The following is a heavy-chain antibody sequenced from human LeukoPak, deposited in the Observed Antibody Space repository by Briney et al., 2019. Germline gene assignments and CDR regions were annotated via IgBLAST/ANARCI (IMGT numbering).Heavy chain of an antibody. CDR1: GGSISSSDYY. J-gene: IGHJ4*02. CDR2: MFYNGAT. D-gene: IGHD2-15*01. CDR3: ARGLQAYPDY. V-gene: IGHV4-39*07. Sequence: PSETLSLTCSVSGGSISSSDYYWGWIRQPPGKGLEWIGTMFYNGATKSNPSLSSRITMSIDTSKNQFSLKLSSVTAADTAVYYCARGLQAYPDYWGQGTLVTVSS.